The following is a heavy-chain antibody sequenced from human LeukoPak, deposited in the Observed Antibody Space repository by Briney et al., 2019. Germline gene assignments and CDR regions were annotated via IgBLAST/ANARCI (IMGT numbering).Heavy chain of an antibody. CDR1: GFTFSSYS. CDR2: ISSSSSYI. J-gene: IGHJ4*02. CDR3: ARDSRGYSGYDPIDY. V-gene: IGHV3-21*01. D-gene: IGHD5-12*01. Sequence: PGGSLRLSYAASGFTFSSYSMNWARQAPGKGLEWVSSISSSSSYIYYADSVKGRFTISRDNAKNSLYLQMNSLRAEDTAVYYCARDSRGYSGYDPIDYWGQGTLVTVSS.